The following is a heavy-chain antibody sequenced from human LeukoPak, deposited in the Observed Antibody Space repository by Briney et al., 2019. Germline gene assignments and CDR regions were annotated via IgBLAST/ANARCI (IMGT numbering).Heavy chain of an antibody. CDR2: INHSGST. J-gene: IGHJ4*02. D-gene: IGHD3-22*01. Sequence: ASETLSLTCTVSGGSISSYYWSWIRQPPGKGLEWIGEINHSGSTNYNPSLKSRVTISVDTSKNQFSLKLSSVTAADAAVYYCARRANYYDSSGYYYNVAPFDYWGQGTLVTVSS. CDR3: ARRANYYDSSGYYYNVAPFDY. CDR1: GGSISSYY. V-gene: IGHV4-34*01.